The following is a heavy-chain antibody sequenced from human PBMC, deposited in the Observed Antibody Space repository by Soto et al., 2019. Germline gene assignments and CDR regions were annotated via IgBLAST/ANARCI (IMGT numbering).Heavy chain of an antibody. V-gene: IGHV3-15*01. J-gene: IGHJ6*03. Sequence: GGSLRLSCAASGFTFCNAWMSWVRQAPGKGLEWVGRIKSKTDGGTTDYAAPVKGRFTISRDDSKNTLYLQMNSLKTEDTAVYYCTTVEFGVVITYYYYMDVWGKGTTVTVSS. CDR3: TTVEFGVVITYYYYMDV. D-gene: IGHD3-3*01. CDR2: IKSKTDGGTT. CDR1: GFTFCNAW.